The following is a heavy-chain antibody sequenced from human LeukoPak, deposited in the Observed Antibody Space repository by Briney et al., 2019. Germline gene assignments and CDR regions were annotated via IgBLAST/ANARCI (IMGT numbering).Heavy chain of an antibody. CDR2: INTDGTVT. D-gene: IGHD6-19*01. J-gene: IGHJ4*02. CDR3: ATKQWLAPPPDS. Sequence: PGGSLRLSCAASGFTFSKYWMPWVRQAPGKGLESVSRINTDGTVTTYADSVKGRFTVSRDNADNTMFLQMNSVRGEDTAVYYCATKQWLAPPPDSWGQGTPVTVSS. CDR1: GFTFSKYW. V-gene: IGHV3-74*01.